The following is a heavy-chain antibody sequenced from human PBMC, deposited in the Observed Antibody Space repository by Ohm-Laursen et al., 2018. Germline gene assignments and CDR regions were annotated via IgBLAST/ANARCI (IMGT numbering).Heavy chain of an antibody. Sequence: SETLSLTCAVYGGSLSGYNWSWLRQPPGKGLEWIGEISHSGNTNYNPSLKSRVTISVDTSKNQFSLKLSSVTAADTAVYYCASHNFDSSGYYSPPRYWGQGTLVTVSS. CDR1: GGSLSGYN. CDR2: ISHSGNT. J-gene: IGHJ4*02. D-gene: IGHD3-22*01. CDR3: ASHNFDSSGYYSPPRY. V-gene: IGHV4-34*01.